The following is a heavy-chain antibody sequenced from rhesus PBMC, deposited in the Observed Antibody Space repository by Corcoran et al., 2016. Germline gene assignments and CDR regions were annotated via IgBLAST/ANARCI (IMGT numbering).Heavy chain of an antibody. CDR2: IRSGCIT. Sequence: QVQLQQWGEGLVKPSETLSLTCAVYGGSISSNYWSWIRQPPGKGLKWIGRIRSGCITNYNPSLKSRVTISIDASKDQFSLKLSSVTAADTAVYYCARGGGSSYLRLGYWGQGVLVTVSS. J-gene: IGHJ4*01. CDR3: ARGGGSSYLRLGY. V-gene: IGHV4-160*01. D-gene: IGHD4-29*01. CDR1: GGSISSNY.